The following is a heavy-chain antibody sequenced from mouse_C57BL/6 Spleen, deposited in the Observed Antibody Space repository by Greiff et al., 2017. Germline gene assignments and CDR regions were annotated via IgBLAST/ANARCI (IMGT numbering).Heavy chain of an antibody. D-gene: IGHD2-2*01. V-gene: IGHV5-9-1*02. CDR2: ISSGGDYI. CDR3: TRGGGYRWFAY. J-gene: IGHJ3*01. Sequence: DVMLVESGEGLVKPGGSLKLSCAASGFTFSSYAMSWVRQTPEQRLEWVAYISSGGDYIYYADTVKGRFTISRDNARNTLYLQMSSLKSEDTAMYYCTRGGGYRWFAYWGQGTLVTVSA. CDR1: GFTFSSYA.